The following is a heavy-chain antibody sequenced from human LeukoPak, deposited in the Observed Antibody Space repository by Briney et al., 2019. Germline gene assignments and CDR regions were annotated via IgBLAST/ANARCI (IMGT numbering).Heavy chain of an antibody. D-gene: IGHD3-10*01. V-gene: IGHV3-74*01. Sequence: PGGSLRLSCAASGLTLSTYWMHWVRQSPDKGLVWLSYISPDGSITRYADSVKGRFTIPRDNAKNTLYLQMNSLTDEDTAVYYCSTPWSYWGQGTLVTVSS. CDR3: STPWSY. CDR1: GLTLSTYW. J-gene: IGHJ4*02. CDR2: ISPDGSIT.